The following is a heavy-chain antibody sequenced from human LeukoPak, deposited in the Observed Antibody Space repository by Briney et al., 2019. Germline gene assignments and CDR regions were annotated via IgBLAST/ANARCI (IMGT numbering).Heavy chain of an antibody. CDR2: IYYSGST. D-gene: IGHD5-24*01. J-gene: IGHJ4*02. V-gene: IGHV4-61*01. CDR1: GYSISSSYY. CDR3: ARGDGYNPGAFDY. Sequence: LETLSLTCTVSGYSISSSYYWSWIRQPPGKGLEWIGYIYYSGSTNYNPSLKSRVTISVDTSKNQFSLKLSSVTAADTAVYYCARGDGYNPGAFDYWGQGTLVTVSS.